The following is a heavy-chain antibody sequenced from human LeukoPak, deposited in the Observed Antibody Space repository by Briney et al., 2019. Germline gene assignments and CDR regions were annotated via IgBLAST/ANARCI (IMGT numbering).Heavy chain of an antibody. Sequence: SVKVSCKASGGTFSSYAISWVRQAPGQGLEWMGRIIPILGIANYAQKFQGRVTITADKSTSTTYMELSSLRSEDTAVYYCARVGRCSSTSCLPPGDHWGQGTLVTVSS. V-gene: IGHV1-69*04. CDR2: IIPILGIA. J-gene: IGHJ4*02. D-gene: IGHD2-2*01. CDR1: GGTFSSYA. CDR3: ARVGRCSSTSCLPPGDH.